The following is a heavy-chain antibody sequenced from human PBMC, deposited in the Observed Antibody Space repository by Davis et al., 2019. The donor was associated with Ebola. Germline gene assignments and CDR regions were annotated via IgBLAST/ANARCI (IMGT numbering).Heavy chain of an antibody. V-gene: IGHV3-30*18. Sequence: PGGSLRLSCAASGFTFSSYGMHWVRQAPGKGLEWVAVISYDGSNKYYADSVKGRFTISRDNSKNTLYLQMNSLRAEDTAVYYCAKDLNCSSTSCYRARPIYYYGMDVWGQGTTVTVSS. CDR3: AKDLNCSSTSCYRARPIYYYGMDV. J-gene: IGHJ6*02. CDR1: GFTFSSYG. CDR2: ISYDGSNK. D-gene: IGHD2-2*01.